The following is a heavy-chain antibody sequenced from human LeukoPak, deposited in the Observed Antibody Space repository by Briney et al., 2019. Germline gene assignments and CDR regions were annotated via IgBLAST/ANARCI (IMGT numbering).Heavy chain of an antibody. CDR3: ARGKSRGSRIDY. Sequence: SETLSLTCTVSGYSISSGYYWGRIRQPPGKGLEWIGSFYDSGNTYYNPSLKSRVTISVDTSKNQFSLKVRSVTAADTAVYFCARGKSRGSRIDYWGQGTLVTVSS. CDR2: FYDSGNT. V-gene: IGHV4-38-2*02. D-gene: IGHD1-26*01. J-gene: IGHJ4*02. CDR1: GYSISSGYY.